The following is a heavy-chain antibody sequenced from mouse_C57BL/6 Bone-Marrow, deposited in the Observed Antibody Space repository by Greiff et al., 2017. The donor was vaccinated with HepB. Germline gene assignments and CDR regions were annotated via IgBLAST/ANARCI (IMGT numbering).Heavy chain of an antibody. J-gene: IGHJ3*01. Sequence: QVQLKQSGAELARPGASVKMSCKASGYTFTSYTMHWVKQRPGQGLEWIGYINPSSGYTKYNQKFKDKATLTADKSSSTAYMQLSSLTSEDSAVYYCAREGYSNFAWFAYWGQGTLVTVSA. D-gene: IGHD2-5*01. V-gene: IGHV1-4*01. CDR3: AREGYSNFAWFAY. CDR2: INPSSGYT. CDR1: GYTFTSYT.